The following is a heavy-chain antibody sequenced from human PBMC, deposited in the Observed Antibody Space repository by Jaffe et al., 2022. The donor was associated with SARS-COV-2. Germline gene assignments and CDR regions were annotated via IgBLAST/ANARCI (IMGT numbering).Heavy chain of an antibody. CDR1: GFTFSNFA. CDR2: IVNSGGDT. Sequence: EVQLLDSGGGLVQPGGSLRLSCAASGFTFSNFAMTWVRQAPGKGLEWVSAIVNSGGDTSYADSVKGRFTISRDNSKNTLYLQMNSLRADDTAVYYCAKVGESYGDYNHKYYFDYWGRGTLVTVSS. CDR3: AKVGESYGDYNHKYYFDY. V-gene: IGHV3-23*01. D-gene: IGHD4-17*01. J-gene: IGHJ4*02.